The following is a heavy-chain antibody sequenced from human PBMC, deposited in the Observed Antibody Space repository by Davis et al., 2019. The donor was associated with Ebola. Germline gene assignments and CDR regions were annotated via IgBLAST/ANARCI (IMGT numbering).Heavy chain of an antibody. CDR2: ISYDGSNK. Sequence: GESLKISCAASGFTFSSYAMHWVRQAPGKGLEWVAVISYDGSNKYYADSVKGRLTISRDNSKNTLYLQMNSLRAEDTAVYYCARVLDYDFWSGPFDYWGQGTLVTVSS. J-gene: IGHJ4*02. D-gene: IGHD3-3*01. CDR1: GFTFSSYA. V-gene: IGHV3-30-3*01. CDR3: ARVLDYDFWSGPFDY.